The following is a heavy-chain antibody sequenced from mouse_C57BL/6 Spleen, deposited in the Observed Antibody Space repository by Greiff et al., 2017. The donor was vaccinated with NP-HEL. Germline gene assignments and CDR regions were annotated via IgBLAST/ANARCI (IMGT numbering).Heavy chain of an antibody. Sequence: QVQLQQSGPELVKPGASVKISCKASGYAFSSSWMNWVKQRPGQGLEWIGRIYPGDGDTNYNGKFKGKATLTADKSSSTAYMQLSSLTSEDSAVYFCAIDGYYEGFAYWGQGTLVTVSA. D-gene: IGHD2-3*01. CDR2: IYPGDGDT. J-gene: IGHJ3*01. V-gene: IGHV1-82*01. CDR3: AIDGYYEGFAY. CDR1: GYAFSSSW.